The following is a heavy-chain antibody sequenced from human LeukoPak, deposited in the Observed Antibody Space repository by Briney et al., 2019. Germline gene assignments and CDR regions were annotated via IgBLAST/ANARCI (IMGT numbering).Heavy chain of an antibody. CDR2: ISDDARNE. CDR3: ARLYDYVWGSYRYYDY. Sequence: GGSLRLSCAASGFTFSPYSMNWVRQAPGKGLEWVTVISDDARNEDYADSVKGRFTISRDNSKNILYLEMNSLRAEDTAVCYCARLYDYVWGSYRYYDYWGQGTLVTVSS. J-gene: IGHJ4*02. D-gene: IGHD3-16*02. V-gene: IGHV3-30*03. CDR1: GFTFSPYS.